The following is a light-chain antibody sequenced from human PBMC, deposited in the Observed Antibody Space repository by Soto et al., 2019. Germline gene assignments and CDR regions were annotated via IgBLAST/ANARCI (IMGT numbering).Light chain of an antibody. CDR3: MQALQTPPYT. Sequence: DVVLTQSPLSLPVTPGEPASISCRSSQSLLHSNGYNYLSWYLQKPGQSPQLLIYLGSYGDSGVPDRFSGSESGTDCTLKISRVEAEDVGTYYCMQALQTPPYTFGQAAKLEIK. CDR1: QSLLHSNGYNY. CDR2: LGS. J-gene: IGKJ2*01. V-gene: IGKV2-28*01.